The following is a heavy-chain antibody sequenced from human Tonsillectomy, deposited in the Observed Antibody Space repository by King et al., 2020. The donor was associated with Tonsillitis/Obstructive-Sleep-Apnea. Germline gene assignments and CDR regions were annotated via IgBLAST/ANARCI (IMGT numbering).Heavy chain of an antibody. CDR3: ARDDSEYYDLWSGPSTNGMDV. CDR2: ISFDGSKK. CDR1: GFTFSYYA. Sequence: VQLVESGGGVVQPGRSLRLSCAASGFTFSYYAMYWVRQAPGKGLEWVAVISFDGSKKYYADSVKGRFTISRDNSKNTLYLQMNRLRIEDTAVYYCARDDSEYYDLWSGPSTNGMDVWGQGTTVIVYS. D-gene: IGHD3-3*01. V-gene: IGHV3-30*04. J-gene: IGHJ6*02.